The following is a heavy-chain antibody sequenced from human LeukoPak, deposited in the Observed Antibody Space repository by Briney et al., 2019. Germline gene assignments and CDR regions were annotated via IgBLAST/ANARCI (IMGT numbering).Heavy chain of an antibody. Sequence: ASVKVSCKASGFTFTSSAVQWVRQARGQRLEWIGWIVVGSGNTNYAQKFQERVTITRDMPTSTAYMELSSLRSEDTAVYYCAAESLDGSSRLDYWGQGTLVTVSS. CDR3: AAESLDGSSRLDY. V-gene: IGHV1-58*01. D-gene: IGHD6-6*01. CDR1: GFTFTSSA. J-gene: IGHJ4*02. CDR2: IVVGSGNT.